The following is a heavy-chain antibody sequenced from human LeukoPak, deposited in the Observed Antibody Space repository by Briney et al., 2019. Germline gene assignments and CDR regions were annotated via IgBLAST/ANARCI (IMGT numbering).Heavy chain of an antibody. V-gene: IGHV3-7*04. Sequence: WXSWVRXAPGKGLEGVANIKQDGSEKYYVDSVKGRFTISRDNAKNSLYLQMNSLRAEDTAVYYCARVNDYGDYGTYWGQGTLVTVSS. CDR2: IKQDGSEK. D-gene: IGHD4-17*01. J-gene: IGHJ4*02. CDR1: W. CDR3: ARVNDYGDYGTY.